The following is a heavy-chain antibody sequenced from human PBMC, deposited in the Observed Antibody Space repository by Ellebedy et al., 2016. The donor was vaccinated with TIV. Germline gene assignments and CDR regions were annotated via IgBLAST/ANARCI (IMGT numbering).Heavy chain of an antibody. CDR2: INQDGREK. Sequence: GGSLRLSCAASGFSFSSYWMAWVRQAPGKGLGWVANINQDGREKYYVDSVKGRFTISRDNAQTSLYLQMNSLRAEDTSLYYCATDGSYGDYRFPAHAFTMWGQGTMVTVSS. D-gene: IGHD4-17*01. CDR3: ATDGSYGDYRFPAHAFTM. V-gene: IGHV3-7*01. CDR1: GFSFSSYW. J-gene: IGHJ3*02.